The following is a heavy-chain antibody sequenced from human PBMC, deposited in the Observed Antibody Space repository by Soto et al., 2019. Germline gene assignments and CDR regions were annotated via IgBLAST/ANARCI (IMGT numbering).Heavy chain of an antibody. CDR3: ARDRTDSGYYTNWLDP. J-gene: IGHJ5*02. V-gene: IGHV1-69*06. CDR1: GGTFGSDA. D-gene: IGHD3-22*01. Sequence: SVEVSCKXSGGTFGSDAITWVRQAPGQGLEWVGRIIPIFGTTNYAQNLQGRVTISADKSTLTSYMELHSLTSDDTALYYCARDRTDSGYYTNWLDPWGQGTQVTVSS. CDR2: IIPIFGTT.